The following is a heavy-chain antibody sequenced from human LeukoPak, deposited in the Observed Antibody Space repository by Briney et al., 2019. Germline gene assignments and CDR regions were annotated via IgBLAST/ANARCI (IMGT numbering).Heavy chain of an antibody. CDR3: ARGDDTAMDYFHHFDY. D-gene: IGHD5-18*01. J-gene: IGHJ4*02. CDR2: INHSGST. V-gene: IGHV4-34*01. CDR1: GGSFSGYY. Sequence: SETLSLTCAVYGGSFSGYYWSWIRQPPGKGLEWIGEINHSGSTNYNPSLKSRVTISVDTSKNQFSLKLSSVTAADTAVYYCARGDDTAMDYFHHFDYWGQGTLVTVSS.